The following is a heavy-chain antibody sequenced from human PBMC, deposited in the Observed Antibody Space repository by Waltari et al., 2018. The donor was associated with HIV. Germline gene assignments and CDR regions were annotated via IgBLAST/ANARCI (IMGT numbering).Heavy chain of an antibody. CDR2: IFYTGST. CDR1: GAPIRSGPDY. CDR3: ARQRQSRRDPFDY. J-gene: IGHJ4*02. V-gene: IGHV4-39*01. Sequence: QLQLQESGPGLVKPSEALSLTCPVSGAPIRSGPDYWGWIRLPPGTGLEWIGSIFYTGSTYDNPSLRGRATMSVETSKNRFSLQLGSVTAADTAVYYCARQRQSRRDPFDYWGQGTLVTVSS.